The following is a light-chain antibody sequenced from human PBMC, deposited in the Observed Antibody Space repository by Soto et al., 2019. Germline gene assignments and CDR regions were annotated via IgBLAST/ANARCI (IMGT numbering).Light chain of an antibody. J-gene: IGKJ4*01. V-gene: IGKV3-20*01. Sequence: PGERAALSCRASQSVSSSYLAWYQQKTGQAPRLLIYGASNRATGIPDRFSGSGSGTDFTLTISRLEPEDFAVYYCQQYDTSPLTFGGGTKVEIK. CDR3: QQYDTSPLT. CDR1: QSVSSSY. CDR2: GAS.